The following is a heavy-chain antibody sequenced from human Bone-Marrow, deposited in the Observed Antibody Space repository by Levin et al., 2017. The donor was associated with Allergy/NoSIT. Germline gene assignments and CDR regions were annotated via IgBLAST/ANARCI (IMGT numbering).Heavy chain of an antibody. J-gene: IGHJ4*02. V-gene: IGHV3-20*04. D-gene: IGHD1-26*01. CDR1: GFNFDDSG. CDR2: ISWNGGRT. Sequence: LSLTCAASGFNFDDSGMSWVRQAPGKGLEWDSGISWNGGRTGHADSVKGRFTISRDSAKNSVYLETNSLRAEDTAFYYCARGGGGSYAADYWGQGTLVTVSS. CDR3: ARGGGGSYAADY.